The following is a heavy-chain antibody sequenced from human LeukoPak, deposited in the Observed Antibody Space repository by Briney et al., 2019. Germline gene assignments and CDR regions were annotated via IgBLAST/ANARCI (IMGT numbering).Heavy chain of an antibody. V-gene: IGHV3-30*03. Sequence: GGSLRLSCAASGFIFSYYGMHWVRQAPGKGLEWVAFMSYDGSNRYYTDSVKGRFTISRDNSKNTLYLQMNSLRAEDTAVYYCARERFHGSGAPKFDYWGQGTLVTVSS. D-gene: IGHD3-10*01. J-gene: IGHJ4*02. CDR3: ARERFHGSGAPKFDY. CDR1: GFIFSYYG. CDR2: MSYDGSNR.